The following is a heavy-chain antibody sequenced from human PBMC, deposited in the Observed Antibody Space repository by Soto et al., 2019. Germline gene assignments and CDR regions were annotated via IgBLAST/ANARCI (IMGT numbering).Heavy chain of an antibody. V-gene: IGHV4-30-2*01. CDR1: GGSISSGGYS. J-gene: IGHJ4*02. Sequence: SSETLSLTCAVSGGSISSGGYSWSWIRQPPGKGLEWIGYIYHSGSTYYNTSLKSRVTISVDRSKNQFSLKLSSVAAADTAVYYCARGVGSGSYYNLDYWGQGTLVTVSS. CDR3: ARGVGSGSYYNLDY. D-gene: IGHD3-10*01. CDR2: IYHSGST.